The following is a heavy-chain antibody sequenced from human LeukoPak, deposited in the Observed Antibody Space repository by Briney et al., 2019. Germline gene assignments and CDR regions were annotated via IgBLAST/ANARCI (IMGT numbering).Heavy chain of an antibody. CDR3: ARGRYSDSWYDYFDY. V-gene: IGHV3-48*02. J-gene: IGHJ4*02. CDR2: SSSSGSPI. CDR1: RFTFSSYS. Sequence: PGGSLRRSCAASRFTFSSYSMNWVRQAPGKGLEWVSYSSSSGSPIYYADSVRGRFTISRDNAKNSLYLQMTSLRDEDTAVYYCARGRYSDSWYDYFDYWGQGALVTVSS. D-gene: IGHD6-13*01.